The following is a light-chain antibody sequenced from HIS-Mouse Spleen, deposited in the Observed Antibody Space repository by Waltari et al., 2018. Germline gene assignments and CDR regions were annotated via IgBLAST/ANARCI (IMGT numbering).Light chain of an antibody. Sequence: QSALTQPASVSGSPGQSITLSCTGTSSDVGGYHYVSWYQQHPGKAPKLMIYEVSNRPSGVSNRFSGSKSGNTASLTISGLQAEDEADYYCSSYTSSSTYVFGTGTKVTVL. V-gene: IGLV2-14*01. CDR2: EVS. CDR3: SSYTSSSTYV. CDR1: SSDVGGYHY. J-gene: IGLJ1*01.